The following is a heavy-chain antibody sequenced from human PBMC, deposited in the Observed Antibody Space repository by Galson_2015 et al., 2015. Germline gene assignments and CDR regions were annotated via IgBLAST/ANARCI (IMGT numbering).Heavy chain of an antibody. CDR2: IHPGDSDT. CDR3: ARQGEYSYGWVDY. D-gene: IGHD5-18*01. V-gene: IGHV5-51*01. Sequence: QSRAAVKTPGESLQISRTGSGYSFTSYWIGWARQMPGKGLEWMGIIHPGDSDTRYSPSFQGQVTISADKSISTAYLQWSSLKASDTAMYYCARQGEYSYGWVDYWGQGTLVTVSS. J-gene: IGHJ4*02. CDR1: GYSFTSYW.